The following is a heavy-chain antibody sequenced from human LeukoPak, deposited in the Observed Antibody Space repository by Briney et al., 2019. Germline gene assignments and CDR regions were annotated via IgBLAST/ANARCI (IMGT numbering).Heavy chain of an antibody. CDR3: ARALTDYYDSSGYSSFGY. Sequence: GASVKVSCKASGGTFSSYAISWVRQAPGQGLEWMGGIIPIFGTANYAQKFPGRVTITTDESTSTAYMELSSLRSEDTAVYYCARALTDYYDSSGYSSFGYWGQGTLVTVSS. CDR2: IIPIFGTA. V-gene: IGHV1-69*05. CDR1: GGTFSSYA. D-gene: IGHD3-22*01. J-gene: IGHJ4*02.